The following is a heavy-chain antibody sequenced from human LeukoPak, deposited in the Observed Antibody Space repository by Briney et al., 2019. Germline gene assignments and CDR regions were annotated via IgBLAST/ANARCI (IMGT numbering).Heavy chain of an antibody. CDR2: IYTSGST. Sequence: ASQSLSLTCTVSGGSISSGSYYWSWIRQPAGKGLEWIGRIYTSGSTNYNPSLKSRVTISVDTSKNQFSLKLSSVTAADTAVYYCARSPLDRGSYRSFDYWGKGTLVTVSS. D-gene: IGHD3-16*02. CDR1: GGSISSGSYY. CDR3: ARSPLDRGSYRSFDY. V-gene: IGHV4-61*02. J-gene: IGHJ4*02.